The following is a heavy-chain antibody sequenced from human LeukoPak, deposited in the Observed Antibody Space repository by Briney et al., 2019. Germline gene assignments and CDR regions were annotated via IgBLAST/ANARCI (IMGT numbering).Heavy chain of an antibody. CDR3: ARGLFESSGHTVGL. Sequence: GGSLRLSCAASGFTFSSCAMSWVRQAPGKGLEWVSAISGGGGTTYYAHSVKGRFTISRDKSLSTVYLQMYSLRAEDTAVYHYARGLFESSGHTVGLWGQGTLVTVSS. CDR2: ISGGGGTT. V-gene: IGHV3-23*01. CDR1: GFTFSSCA. J-gene: IGHJ4*02. D-gene: IGHD3-22*01.